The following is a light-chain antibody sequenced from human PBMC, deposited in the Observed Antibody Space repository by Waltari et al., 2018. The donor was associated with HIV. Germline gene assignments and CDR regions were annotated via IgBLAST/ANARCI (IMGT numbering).Light chain of an antibody. CDR1: ACHIASYY. CDR2: EDT. Sequence: NFILTQPHSVSESPGKTLTLSCTRSACHIASYYAQWHQQRPDSAPTTVIYEDTKRPSGVPGRFSGSIDSSSNSASLTISGLQTDDEADYYCQSYYLNIVVFGGGTKLTVL. CDR3: QSYYLNIVV. J-gene: IGLJ2*01. V-gene: IGLV6-57*04.